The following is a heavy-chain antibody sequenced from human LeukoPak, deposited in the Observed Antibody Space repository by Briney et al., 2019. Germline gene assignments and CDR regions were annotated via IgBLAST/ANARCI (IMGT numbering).Heavy chain of an antibody. CDR2: IKHDGGVK. D-gene: IGHD2-15*01. V-gene: IGHV3-7*03. CDR1: GFTFSSFW. Sequence: GGSLTLSCAASGFTFSSFWMTWVRQAPGKGMEWVANIKHDGGVKYCVDSVRGRFTISRDNAKNSLYLQMNSLRAEDTAVYYCARGGAYSRVWGQGTMVTVSS. CDR3: ARGGAYSRV. J-gene: IGHJ3*01.